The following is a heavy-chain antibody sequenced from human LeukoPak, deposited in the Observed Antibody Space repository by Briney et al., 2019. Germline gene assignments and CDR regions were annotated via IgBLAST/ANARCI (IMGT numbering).Heavy chain of an antibody. CDR1: GGSFSGYY. D-gene: IGHD3-22*01. CDR3: ARGGYYYDSSGYYYPGTFYY. V-gene: IGHV4-34*01. J-gene: IGHJ4*02. CDR2: INHSGST. Sequence: ASETLSLTCAVYGGSFSGYYWSWIRQPPGKGLEWIGEINHSGSTNYNPSLKSRVTISVDTSKNQFSLKLSSVTAADTAVYYCARGGYYYDSSGYYYPGTFYYWGQGTLVTVSS.